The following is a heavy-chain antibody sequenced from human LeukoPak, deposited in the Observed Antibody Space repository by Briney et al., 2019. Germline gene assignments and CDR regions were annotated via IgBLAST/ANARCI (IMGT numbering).Heavy chain of an antibody. J-gene: IGHJ4*02. CDR2: INHSGST. CDR3: ARAYYDFWSGYQFDY. CDR1: GGSFSGCY. V-gene: IGHV4-34*01. Sequence: PSETLSLTCAVYGGSFSGCYWSWIRQPPGKGLEWIGEINHSGSTNYNPSLKSRVTISVDTSKNQFSLKLSSVTAADTAVYYCARAYYDFWSGYQFDYWGQGTLVTVSS. D-gene: IGHD3-3*01.